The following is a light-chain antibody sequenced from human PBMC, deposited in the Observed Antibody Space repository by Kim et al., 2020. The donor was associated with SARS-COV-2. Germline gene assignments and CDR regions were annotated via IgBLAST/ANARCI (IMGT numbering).Light chain of an antibody. J-gene: IGLJ1*01. CDR2: YNS. Sequence: VAPGKTARLPCGGDDMETTVVHWYQQRPGQAPILVIYYNSDRPSGISDRFSGSNSGNTATLTISRVEAGDEADYYCQVWDSSSDYVFGTGTKVTVL. V-gene: IGLV3-21*04. CDR3: QVWDSSSDYV. CDR1: DMETTV.